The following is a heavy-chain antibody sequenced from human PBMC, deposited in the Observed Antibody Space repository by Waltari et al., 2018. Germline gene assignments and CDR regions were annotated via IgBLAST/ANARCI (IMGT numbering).Heavy chain of an antibody. Sequence: QLQLQESGPGPVKPSETLSLTCAVSAGPISNSHYYWGWFRQPPGKGLEWIASIYYNAKTYNNPSLKSRVSISVDTSKNTFSLELTSVTAADSAVYFCAATRQGGGVWGQGNLVTVSS. CDR1: AGPISNSHYY. J-gene: IGHJ4*02. CDR3: AATRQGGGV. V-gene: IGHV4-39*07. CDR2: IYYNAKT.